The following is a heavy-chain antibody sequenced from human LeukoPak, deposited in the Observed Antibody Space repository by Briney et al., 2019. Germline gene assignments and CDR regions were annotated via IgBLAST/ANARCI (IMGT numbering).Heavy chain of an antibody. CDR3: AKGGATVIDY. Sequence: GGSLRLSCAASGFTFSSYWMHWVRQAPGKGLVWVSRINSDGSSTASADSVKGRFTISRDNAKNTLYLQMNSLRAEDTAVYYCAKGGATVIDYWGQGTLVTVSS. J-gene: IGHJ4*02. D-gene: IGHD4-17*01. V-gene: IGHV3-74*01. CDR1: GFTFSSYW. CDR2: INSDGSST.